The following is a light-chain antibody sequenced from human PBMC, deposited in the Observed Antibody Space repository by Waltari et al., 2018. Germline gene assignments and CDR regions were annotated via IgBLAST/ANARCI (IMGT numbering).Light chain of an antibody. V-gene: IGLV3-1*01. Sequence: SYELTQPPSVSVSPGQTANITCSGDKLGDKYACWYQQKPGQSPVLVIYQDSKRPSGIPERFSGSNAGNTATLTISGTQAMDEADYYCQAWDSSTAHVFGTGTKVTVL. CDR2: QDS. J-gene: IGLJ1*01. CDR1: KLGDKY. CDR3: QAWDSSTAHV.